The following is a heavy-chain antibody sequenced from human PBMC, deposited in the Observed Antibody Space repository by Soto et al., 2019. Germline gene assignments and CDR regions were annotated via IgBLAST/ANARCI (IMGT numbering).Heavy chain of an antibody. J-gene: IGHJ3*02. CDR1: GGSFSGYY. CDR2: INHSGST. V-gene: IGHV4-34*01. CDR3: AGGFFLWEEDAFDI. D-gene: IGHD1-26*01. Sequence: TSETLSLTCAVYGGSFSGYYWSWIRQPPGKGLEWIGEINHSGSTNYNPSLKSRVTISVDTSKNQFSLKLSSVTAADTAVYYCAGGFFLWEEDAFDIWGQGTMVTVSS.